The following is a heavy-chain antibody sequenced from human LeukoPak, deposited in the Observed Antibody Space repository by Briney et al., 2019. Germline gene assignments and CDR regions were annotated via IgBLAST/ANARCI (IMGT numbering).Heavy chain of an antibody. J-gene: IGHJ6*03. Sequence: PSETLSLTCTVSGGSISSHYWSWIRQPPGKGLEWIGYIYYSGRTNYNPSLKSRVTISVDTSKNQFSLKLSSVTAADTAVYYCARSRIGKLSYYYMDVWGKGTTVTVSS. CDR1: GGSISSHY. CDR3: ARSRIGKLSYYYMDV. V-gene: IGHV4-59*11. D-gene: IGHD2-15*01. CDR2: IYYSGRT.